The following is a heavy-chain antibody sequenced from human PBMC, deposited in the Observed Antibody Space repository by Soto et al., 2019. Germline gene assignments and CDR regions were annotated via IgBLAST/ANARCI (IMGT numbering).Heavy chain of an antibody. CDR1: GGSISSGGYS. J-gene: IGHJ6*02. CDR3: ARGQAASYSMDV. Sequence: PSETLSLTCAVSGGSISSGGYSWSWIRQPPGKGLEWIGYIYRSGSTYYNPSLKSRVTISVDRSKNQFSLKLSSVTAADTAVYYCARGQAASYSMDVWGQVTTVTVSS. D-gene: IGHD6-25*01. V-gene: IGHV4-30-2*01. CDR2: IYRSGST.